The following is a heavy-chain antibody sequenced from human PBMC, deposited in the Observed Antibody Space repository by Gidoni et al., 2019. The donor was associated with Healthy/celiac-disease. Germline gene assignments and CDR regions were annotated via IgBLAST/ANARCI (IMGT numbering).Heavy chain of an antibody. CDR2: IIPIFGTA. CDR1: GGTFSSYA. CDR3: ARGSRRYYDSSGHRGARFDY. D-gene: IGHD3-22*01. Sequence: QVQLVQSGAEVKKPGSSVKVSCKASGGTFSSYAISWVRQAPGQGLEWMGGIIPIFGTANYAQKFQGRVTITADESTSTAYMELSSLRSEDTAVYYCARGSRRYYDSSGHRGARFDYWGQGTLVTVSS. V-gene: IGHV1-69*01. J-gene: IGHJ4*02.